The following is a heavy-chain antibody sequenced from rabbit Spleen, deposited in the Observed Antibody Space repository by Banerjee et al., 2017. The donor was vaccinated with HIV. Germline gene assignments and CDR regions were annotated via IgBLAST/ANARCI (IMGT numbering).Heavy chain of an antibody. Sequence: QEQLVESGGGLVQPGGSLKLSCKASGFDFSRYGVSWVRQAPGKGLEWIGYIDPLFGSTYYASWVKGRFTISKTSSTVTLQMTSLTAADTATYFCARDSGSSFSSYGMGLWGQGTLVTVS. V-gene: IGHV1S39*01. CDR2: IDPLFGST. CDR1: GFDFSRYG. CDR3: ARDSGSSFSSYGMGL. D-gene: IGHD8-1*01. J-gene: IGHJ6*01.